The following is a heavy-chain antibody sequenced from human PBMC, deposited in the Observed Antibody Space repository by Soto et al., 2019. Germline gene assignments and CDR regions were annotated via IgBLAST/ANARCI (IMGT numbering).Heavy chain of an antibody. CDR2: INHTGGT. V-gene: IGHV4-34*01. D-gene: IGHD3-3*01. J-gene: IGHJ5*02. CDR3: ATRITVFGLLIHPFDP. CDR1: GGSVNGYY. Sequence: SETLSLTCAVYGGSVNGYYWNWIRQPPGKGLEWIGEINHTGGTHYNPSLKSRVTMSVDTPKNQFSLRLSSVTAADTAIYYCATRITVFGLLIHPFDPWGQGTQVTVSS.